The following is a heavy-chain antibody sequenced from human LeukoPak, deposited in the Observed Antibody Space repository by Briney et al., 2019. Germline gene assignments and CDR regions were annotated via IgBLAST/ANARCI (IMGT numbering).Heavy chain of an antibody. V-gene: IGHV4-31*03. CDR2: IYYSGST. J-gene: IGHJ4*02. D-gene: IGHD3-22*01. Sequence: SETLSLTCTVSGGSISSGGYYWSWIRQHPGKGLEWTGYIYYSGSTYYNPSLKSRVTISVDTSKNQFSLKLSSVTAADTAVYYCARALMIVEGYFDYWGQGTLVTVSS. CDR3: ARALMIVEGYFDY. CDR1: GGSISSGGYY.